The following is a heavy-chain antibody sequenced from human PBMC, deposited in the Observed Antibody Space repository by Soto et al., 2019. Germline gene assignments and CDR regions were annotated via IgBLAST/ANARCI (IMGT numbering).Heavy chain of an antibody. CDR3: TTAKWLPIRDY. CDR2: IKSKTDGGTT. V-gene: IGHV3-15*07. CDR1: GFTFSNAW. D-gene: IGHD5-18*01. J-gene: IGHJ4*02. Sequence: GGSLRLSCAASGFTFSNAWMNWVRQAPGKGLEWAGRIKSKTDGGTTDYAAPVKGRFTISRDDSKNTLYLQMNSLKTEDTAVYYCTTAKWLPIRDYWGQGT.